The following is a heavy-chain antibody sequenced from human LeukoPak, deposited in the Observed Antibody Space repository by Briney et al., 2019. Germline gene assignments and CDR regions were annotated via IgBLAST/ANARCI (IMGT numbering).Heavy chain of an antibody. Sequence: GGSLRLSCAASGFTFDDYAMHWVRQAPGKGLEWVSLISWDGGSTYYADSVKGRFTISRDNSKNSLYLQMNSLRAEDTALYYCAKGRGYSYGWPAGYWGQGTLVTVSS. V-gene: IGHV3-43D*03. CDR2: ISWDGGST. D-gene: IGHD5-18*01. CDR1: GFTFDDYA. J-gene: IGHJ4*02. CDR3: AKGRGYSYGWPAGY.